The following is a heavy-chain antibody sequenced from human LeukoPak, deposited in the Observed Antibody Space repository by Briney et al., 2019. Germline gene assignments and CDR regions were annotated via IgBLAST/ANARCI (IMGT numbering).Heavy chain of an antibody. J-gene: IGHJ4*02. V-gene: IGHV3-48*03. D-gene: IGHD6-19*01. Sequence: GGSLRLSCAASGFTFSSYEMNWVRQAPGKGLEWISYISSRGTSIYYADSVKGRFSISRDNANNSLSLHMNSLRLEDPAVYYCATLRWGSGRYAGDYWGQGILVTVSS. CDR2: ISSRGTSI. CDR3: ATLRWGSGRYAGDY. CDR1: GFTFSSYE.